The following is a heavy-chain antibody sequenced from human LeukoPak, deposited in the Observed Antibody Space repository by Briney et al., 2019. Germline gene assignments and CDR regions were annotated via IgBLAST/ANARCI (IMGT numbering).Heavy chain of an antibody. D-gene: IGHD1-14*01. Sequence: GGSLRLSCAASGFTFSSYAMHWVRQAPGKGLEWVAVISYDGSNKYYADSVKGRFTISRDNSKNTLYPRMNSLRAEDTAVYYCARDMLDEGNHIDYWGQGTLVTVSS. V-gene: IGHV3-30*01. J-gene: IGHJ4*02. CDR3: ARDMLDEGNHIDY. CDR1: GFTFSSYA. CDR2: ISYDGSNK.